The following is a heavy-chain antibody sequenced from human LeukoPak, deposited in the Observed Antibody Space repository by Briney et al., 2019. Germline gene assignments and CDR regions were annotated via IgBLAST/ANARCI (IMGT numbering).Heavy chain of an antibody. D-gene: IGHD6-6*01. Sequence: PSETLSLTCNVSGGSLSSYYWIWIRQPAGKGLEWIGRMHTSGNTNQNPSLKSRVTMSVDTSKNQFSLNVSSVTAADTALYYCAREGTAARVMDYWGQGTLVTVSS. CDR2: MHTSGNT. J-gene: IGHJ4*02. CDR3: AREGTAARVMDY. V-gene: IGHV4-4*07. CDR1: GGSLSSYY.